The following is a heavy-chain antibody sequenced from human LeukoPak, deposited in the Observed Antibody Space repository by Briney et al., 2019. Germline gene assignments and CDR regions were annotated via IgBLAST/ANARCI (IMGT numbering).Heavy chain of an antibody. CDR3: ARGYCSGGSCYSYYYYNYMDV. J-gene: IGHJ6*03. Sequence: PSETLSLTCAVSGGSISSSSYYWGWIRQPPGKGLEWIGSIHYSGSTNYNPSLKSRVTISVDTSKNQFSLKLSSVTAADTAVYYCARGYCSGGSCYSYYYYNYMDVWGKGTTVTVSS. CDR1: GGSISSSSYY. CDR2: IHYSGST. D-gene: IGHD2-15*01. V-gene: IGHV4-39*07.